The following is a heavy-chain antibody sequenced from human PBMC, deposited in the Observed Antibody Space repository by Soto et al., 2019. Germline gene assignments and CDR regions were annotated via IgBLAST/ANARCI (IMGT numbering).Heavy chain of an antibody. CDR1: GGSISSYF. D-gene: IGHD2-21*02. Sequence: SETLSLTCTVSGGSISSYFWSWIRQPPGRGLEWIGHIHYSGSTNYNPSLKSRVTISVDTSKNQVSLKLSSVTAADTAVYYCVRYGGDERSFDSWGPGTLVIVSS. V-gene: IGHV4-59*01. J-gene: IGHJ4*02. CDR2: IHYSGST. CDR3: VRYGGDERSFDS.